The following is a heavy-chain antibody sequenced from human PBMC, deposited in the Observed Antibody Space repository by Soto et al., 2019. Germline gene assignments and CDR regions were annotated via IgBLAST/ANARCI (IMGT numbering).Heavy chain of an antibody. V-gene: IGHV1-58*02. CDR2: IVVGSGNT. Sequence: SVKVSCKASGFTFTSSAMQWVRQARGQRLEWIGWIVVGSGNTNYAQKSQERVTITRDMSTSTAYMELSSLRSEDTAVYYCAAGGVVVAADYYYYYYMDVWGKGTTVTVSS. CDR1: GFTFTSSA. J-gene: IGHJ6*03. CDR3: AAGGVVVAADYYYYYYMDV. D-gene: IGHD2-15*01.